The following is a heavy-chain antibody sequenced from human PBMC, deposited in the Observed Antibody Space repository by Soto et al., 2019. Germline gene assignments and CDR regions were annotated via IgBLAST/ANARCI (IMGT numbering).Heavy chain of an antibody. CDR2: INHSGST. CDR3: AILADYDFWSGYYNPHSGSRVNDY. J-gene: IGHJ4*02. D-gene: IGHD3-3*01. V-gene: IGHV4-34*01. Sequence: SETLSLTCAVYGGSFSGYYWSWIRQPPGKGLEWIGEINHSGSTNYNPSLKSRVTISVDTSKNQFSLKLSSVTAADTAVYYCAILADYDFWSGYYNPHSGSRVNDYWGQGTLVTVSS. CDR1: GGSFSGYY.